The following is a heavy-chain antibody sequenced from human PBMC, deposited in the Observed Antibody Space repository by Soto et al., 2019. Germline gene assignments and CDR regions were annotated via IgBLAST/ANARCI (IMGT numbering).Heavy chain of an antibody. CDR2: ISSSGSTI. CDR3: ARGHHSSAWYGTFGY. V-gene: IGHV3-11*01. CDR1: GFTFSDYY. Sequence: GVSLRLSCAAPGFTFSDYYMSWIRQAPGKGLEWVSYISSSGSTIYYADSVKGRFTISRDNAKNSLYLQMNSLRAEDTAVYHCARGHHSSAWYGTFGYWGQGTQVTVSS. J-gene: IGHJ4*02. D-gene: IGHD6-19*01.